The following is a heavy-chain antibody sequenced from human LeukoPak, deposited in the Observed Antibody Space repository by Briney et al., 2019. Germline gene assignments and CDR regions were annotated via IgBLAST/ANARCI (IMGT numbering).Heavy chain of an antibody. V-gene: IGHV3-53*01. D-gene: IGHD1-26*01. Sequence: GGSLRLSCAASGFTVSSNYTSWVRQAPGKGLEWVSVIYSGGSTYYADSVKGRFTISRDNSKNTLYLQMNSLRAEDTAVYYCARDQVGAVDYWGQGTLVTVSS. CDR1: GFTVSSNY. J-gene: IGHJ4*02. CDR2: IYSGGST. CDR3: ARDQVGAVDY.